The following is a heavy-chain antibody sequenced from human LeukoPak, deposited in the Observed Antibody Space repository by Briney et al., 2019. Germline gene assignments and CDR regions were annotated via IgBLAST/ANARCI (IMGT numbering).Heavy chain of an antibody. D-gene: IGHD3-22*01. Sequence: PGRSLRLSCAASGFTFSSYGMHWVRQAPGKGLEWVAVIWYDGSNKYYADSVKGRFTISGDNSKNTLYLQMNSLRAEDTAVYYCARELSPVVKYYFDDWGQGTLVTVSS. CDR3: ARELSPVVKYYFDD. J-gene: IGHJ4*02. CDR2: IWYDGSNK. V-gene: IGHV3-33*01. CDR1: GFTFSSYG.